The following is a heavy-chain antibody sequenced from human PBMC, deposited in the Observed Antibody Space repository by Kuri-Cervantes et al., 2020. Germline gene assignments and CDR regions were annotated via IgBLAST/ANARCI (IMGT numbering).Heavy chain of an antibody. V-gene: IGHV3-33*06. Sequence: GESLKISCAASGFTFSSYAMHWVCQAPGKGLEWVAVIWYDGSNKYYADSVKGRFTISRDNSKNTLYLQMNSLRAEDTAVYYCAKELGSGKFDYWGQGTLVTVSS. J-gene: IGHJ4*02. D-gene: IGHD3-10*01. CDR1: GFTFSSYA. CDR3: AKELGSGKFDY. CDR2: IWYDGSNK.